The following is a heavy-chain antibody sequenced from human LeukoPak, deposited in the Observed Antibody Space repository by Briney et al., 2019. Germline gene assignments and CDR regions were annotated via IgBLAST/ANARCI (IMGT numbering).Heavy chain of an antibody. CDR3: ARWSVIRGRIAAAGRGYYGMDV. Sequence: PSETLSLTSAVYGGSFSGYYWSWIRQPPGKGLEWIGEINHSGSTNYNPSLKSRVTISVDTSKNQFSLKLSSVTAADTAVYYCARWSVIRGRIAAAGRGYYGMDVWGKGTTVTVSS. CDR2: INHSGST. D-gene: IGHD6-13*01. V-gene: IGHV4-34*01. J-gene: IGHJ6*04. CDR1: GGSFSGYY.